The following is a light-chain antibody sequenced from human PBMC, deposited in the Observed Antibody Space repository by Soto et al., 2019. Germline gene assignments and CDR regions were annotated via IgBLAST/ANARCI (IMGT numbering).Light chain of an antibody. Sequence: QSVLTQPPSVSGAPGQRVIISCTGSSSNIGAGYDVNWYQHLPGKAPKLLIYGHTNRPSGVPDRFSGSKSGTSASLAITGLQPEDEADYYCCSYAGSSTLVFGGGTKLTVL. CDR1: SSNIGAGYD. CDR3: CSYAGSSTLV. CDR2: GHT. J-gene: IGLJ3*02. V-gene: IGLV1-40*01.